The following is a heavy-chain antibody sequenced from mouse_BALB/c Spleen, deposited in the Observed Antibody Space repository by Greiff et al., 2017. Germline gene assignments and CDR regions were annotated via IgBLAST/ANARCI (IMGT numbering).Heavy chain of an antibody. CDR2: IRSKSNNYAT. CDR1: GFTFNTYA. Sequence: EVQLVESGGGLVQPKGSLKLSCAASGFTFNTYAMNWVRQAPGKGLEWVARIRSKSNNYATYYADSVKDRFTISRDDPQSMLYLQMNNLKTEDTAMYYCVIYGNAMGYWGQGTSVTVSS. D-gene: IGHD1-1*01. CDR3: VIYGNAMGY. J-gene: IGHJ4*01. V-gene: IGHV10-1*02.